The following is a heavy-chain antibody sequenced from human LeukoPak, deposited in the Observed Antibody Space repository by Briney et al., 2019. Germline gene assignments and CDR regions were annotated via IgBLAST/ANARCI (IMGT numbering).Heavy chain of an antibody. J-gene: IGHJ4*02. CDR2: IYYSGNT. D-gene: IGHD1-14*01. V-gene: IGHV4-39*01. CDR3: ARLRYNPKVLES. Sequence: SETLSLTCTVSGGSISNSNYHWGWIRQPPGKGLEWIGSIYYSGNTNYNPSPKSRVTISVDTSKNQFSLKVNSVTAADTAVYYCARLRYNPKVLESWGQGALVTVSS. CDR1: GGSISNSNYH.